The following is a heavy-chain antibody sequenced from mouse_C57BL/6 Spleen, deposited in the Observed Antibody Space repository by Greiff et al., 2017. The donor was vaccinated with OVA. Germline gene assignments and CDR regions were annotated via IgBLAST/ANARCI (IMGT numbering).Heavy chain of an antibody. CDR1: GYTFTDYY. CDR3: ARRTGTYYVDY. V-gene: IGHV1-19*01. CDR2: INPYNGGT. Sequence: EVQLQESGPVLVKPGASVKMSCKASGYTFTDYYMNWVKQSHGKSLEWIGVINPYNGGTSYNQKFKGKVTLTVDKSSSTAYMELNSLTSEDSAVYYCARRTGTYYVDYWGQGTTLTVSS. J-gene: IGHJ2*01. D-gene: IGHD4-1*01.